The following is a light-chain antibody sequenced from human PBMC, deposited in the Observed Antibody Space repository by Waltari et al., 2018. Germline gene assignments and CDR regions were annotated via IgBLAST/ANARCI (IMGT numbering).Light chain of an antibody. J-gene: IGKJ1*01. CDR3: MQALQAPRT. Sequence: IVMTQSPLSLPVTPGEPASISCRSSQSLLHSDGYNYLDWYLQKPGQSPHLLIYLGSNWASGVPDRFSASGSGTDFTLKIIRVEAEDVGVYYCMQALQAPRTFGQGTKVEIK. V-gene: IGKV2-28*01. CDR2: LGS. CDR1: QSLLHSDGYNY.